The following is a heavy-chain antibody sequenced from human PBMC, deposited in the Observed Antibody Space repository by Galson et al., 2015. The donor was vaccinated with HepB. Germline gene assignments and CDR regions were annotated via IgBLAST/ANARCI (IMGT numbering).Heavy chain of an antibody. CDR2: FNPEDGET. D-gene: IGHD3-10*01. CDR3: ATGSMVGRVIPYHSDY. V-gene: IGHV1-24*01. J-gene: IGHJ4*02. Sequence: SVKVSCKVSGYTLTELSIHWVRQAPGQGLEWMGVFNPEDGETIYAQNFQGRVTMTEDTSTDSVYMELSSLRSEDTAVYYCATGSMVGRVIPYHSDYWGQGTLVTVSS. CDR1: GYTLTELS.